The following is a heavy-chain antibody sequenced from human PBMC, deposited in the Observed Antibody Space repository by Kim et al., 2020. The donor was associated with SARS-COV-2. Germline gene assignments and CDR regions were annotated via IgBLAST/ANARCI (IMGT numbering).Heavy chain of an antibody. D-gene: IGHD1-7*01. CDR1: GFTFSGHG. V-gene: IGHV3-33*01. CDR2: IWHDGSQR. CDR3: ATGTHPHDYGDN. Sequence: GGSLRLSCAASGFTFSGHGMHWVRQAPGKGLEWVAVIWHDGSQRYYADSVKGRFTISRDNSKNTLYLEMDSLRTDDTAVYYCATGTHPHDYGDNWGQGTL. J-gene: IGHJ4*02.